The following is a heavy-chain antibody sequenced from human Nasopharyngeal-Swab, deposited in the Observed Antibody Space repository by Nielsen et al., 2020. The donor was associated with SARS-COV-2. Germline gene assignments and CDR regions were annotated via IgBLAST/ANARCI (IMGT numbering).Heavy chain of an antibody. D-gene: IGHD5-18*01. Sequence: ASVKVSCKASGYTFTSYAMNWVRQAPGQGLEWMVWINTNTGNPTYAQGFTGRFVFSLDTSVSTAYLQISSLKAEDTAVYYCARTPVTYYYYGMDVWGQGTTVTVSS. CDR3: ARTPVTYYYYGMDV. CDR1: GYTFTSYA. J-gene: IGHJ6*02. V-gene: IGHV7-4-1*02. CDR2: INTNTGNP.